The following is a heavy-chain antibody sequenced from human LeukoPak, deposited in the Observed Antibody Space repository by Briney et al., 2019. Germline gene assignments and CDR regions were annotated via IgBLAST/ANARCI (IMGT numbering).Heavy chain of an antibody. Sequence: GGSLRLSCAASGFTFSSNYMSWVRQAPGKGLEWVSVIYSGGSTYYSDSVTGRFTISSDNSKNTLYLQMNSLRAEVTAVYYCARDRGNYYDSSGYYWDYWGQGSLVTVSS. D-gene: IGHD3-22*01. CDR3: ARDRGNYYDSSGYYWDY. CDR1: GFTFSSNY. J-gene: IGHJ4*02. V-gene: IGHV3-53*01. CDR2: IYSGGST.